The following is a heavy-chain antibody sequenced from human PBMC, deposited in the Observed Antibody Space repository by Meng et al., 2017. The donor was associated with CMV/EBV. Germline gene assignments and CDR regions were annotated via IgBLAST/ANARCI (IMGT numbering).Heavy chain of an antibody. V-gene: IGHV4-34*01. CDR2: INHSGST. CDR3: ASARAARYRYYYYYGMDV. CDR1: GGSFSGYC. D-gene: IGHD6-6*01. J-gene: IGHJ6*02. Sequence: SETLSLTCAVYGGSFSGYCWSWIRQPPGKGLEWIGEINHSGSTNYNPSLKSRVTISVDTSKNQFSLKLSSVTAADTAVYYCASARAARYRYYYYYGMDVWGQGTTVTVSS.